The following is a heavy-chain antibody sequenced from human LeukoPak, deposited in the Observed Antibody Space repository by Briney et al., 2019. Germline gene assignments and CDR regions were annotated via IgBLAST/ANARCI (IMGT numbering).Heavy chain of an antibody. CDR3: ARDPEDDSNYSNFDY. J-gene: IGHJ4*02. D-gene: IGHD4-11*01. CDR1: GFTFSSYA. Sequence: GMSLRLSCAASGFTFSSYAMHWVRQAPGKGLEWVAVISYDGSNKYYADSVKGRFTISRDNSKNTLYLQMNSLRAEDTAVYYCARDPEDDSNYSNFDYWGQGTLVTVSS. V-gene: IGHV3-30-3*01. CDR2: ISYDGSNK.